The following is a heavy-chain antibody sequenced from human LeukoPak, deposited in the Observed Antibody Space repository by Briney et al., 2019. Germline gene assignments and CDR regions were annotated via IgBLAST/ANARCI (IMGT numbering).Heavy chain of an antibody. CDR2: IYYSGST. CDR3: ARAAYSGSYHSDY. D-gene: IGHD1-26*01. V-gene: IGHV4-59*01. Sequence: PSETLSLTCTVSGGSISSYYWNWIRQPPGKGLEWIGYIYYSGSTNYNPSLKSRVTISVDTSKNQFSLKLSSVTAADTAVYYCARAAYSGSYHSDYWGQGTLVTVSS. CDR1: GGSISSYY. J-gene: IGHJ4*02.